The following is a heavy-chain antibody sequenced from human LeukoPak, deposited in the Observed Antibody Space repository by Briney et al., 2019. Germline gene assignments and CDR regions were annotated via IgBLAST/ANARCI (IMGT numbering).Heavy chain of an antibody. D-gene: IGHD1-26*01. Sequence: SETLSLTCTVSGGSISSYYWSWIRQPPGKGLEWIGYIYYSGSTNYNPSLKSRVTISVDTSKNQFSLKLSSVTAADTAMYYCASSRELLSDWFDPWGQGTLVTVSS. J-gene: IGHJ5*02. CDR3: ASSRELLSDWFDP. CDR2: IYYSGST. CDR1: GGSISSYY. V-gene: IGHV4-59*01.